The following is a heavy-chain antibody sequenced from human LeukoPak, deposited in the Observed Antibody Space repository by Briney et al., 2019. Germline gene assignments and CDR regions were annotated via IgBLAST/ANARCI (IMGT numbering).Heavy chain of an antibody. D-gene: IGHD6-13*01. J-gene: IGHJ6*02. Sequence: SVKVSCKASGGTFSSYAISWVRQAPGQGLEWMGGIIPIFGTANYAQKFQGRVTITADKSTSTAYMELSSLRSEDTAVYYCARGNRIAAAGTNYYGMDVWGQGTTVTVSS. CDR3: ARGNRIAAAGTNYYGMDV. CDR2: IIPIFGTA. V-gene: IGHV1-69*06. CDR1: GGTFSSYA.